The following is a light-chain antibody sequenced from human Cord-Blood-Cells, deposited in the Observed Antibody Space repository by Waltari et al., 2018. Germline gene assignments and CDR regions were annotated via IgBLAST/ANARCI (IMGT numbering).Light chain of an antibody. CDR1: QSISSW. CDR2: DAS. J-gene: IGKJ2*01. Sequence: DIQMTQSPSTLSASVGDRVTITCRASQSISSWLAWYQQKPGKAPKLLIYDASSLESGVPSSFSGSGSGTEFTLTISSLQPDDFATYYCQQYNSYSLYTFGQGTKLEIK. V-gene: IGKV1-5*01. CDR3: QQYNSYSLYT.